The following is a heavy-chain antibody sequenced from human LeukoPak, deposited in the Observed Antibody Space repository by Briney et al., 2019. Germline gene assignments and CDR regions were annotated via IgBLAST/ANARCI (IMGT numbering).Heavy chain of an antibody. V-gene: IGHV4-39*07. CDR2: TYQSGNT. CDR3: ARDWGMVRGVPPFDY. CDR1: GVSISSSNSY. J-gene: IGHJ4*02. D-gene: IGHD3-10*01. Sequence: SETLSLTCTVSGVSISSSNSYWGWIRQPPGKGLEWIGSTYQSGNTYYNPSLKSRVTISVDTSKNQFSLKVRSVTAADTAVYYCARDWGMVRGVPPFDYWGQGTLVTVSS.